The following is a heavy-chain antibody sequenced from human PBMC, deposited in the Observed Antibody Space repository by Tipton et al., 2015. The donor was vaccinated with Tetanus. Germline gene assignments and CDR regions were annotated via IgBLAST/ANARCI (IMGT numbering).Heavy chain of an antibody. D-gene: IGHD1-26*01. V-gene: IGHV4-31*03. CDR3: AGDQARGARGWNYFDY. CDR1: GGSISTGGYY. J-gene: IGHJ4*02. CDR2: IYNSGST. Sequence: TLSLTCTVSGGSISTGGYYWSWIRQHPGKGLEWIGDIYNSGSTYYNPSLKSRVTISVDTPGNHFSLKLNSVTAADTAVYFCAGDQARGARGWNYFDYWGQGIQVTVSS.